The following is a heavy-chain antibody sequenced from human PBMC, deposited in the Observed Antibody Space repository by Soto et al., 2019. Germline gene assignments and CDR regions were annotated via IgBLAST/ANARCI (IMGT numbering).Heavy chain of an antibody. CDR3: ARDYCSGGSCLYYYGMDV. J-gene: IGHJ6*02. CDR1: GFTFSSYW. D-gene: IGHD2-15*01. V-gene: IGHV3-74*01. CDR2: INSDGSST. Sequence: EVQLVESGGGLDQPGGSLRLSCAASGFTFSSYWMHWVRQAPGKGLVWVSRINSDGSSTSYADSVKGRFTISRDNAKNTLYLQMNSLRAEDTAVYYCARDYCSGGSCLYYYGMDVWGQGTTVTVSS.